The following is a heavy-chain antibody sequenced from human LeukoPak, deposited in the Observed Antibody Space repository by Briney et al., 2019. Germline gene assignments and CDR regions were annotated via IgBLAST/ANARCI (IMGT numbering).Heavy chain of an antibody. V-gene: IGHV3-7*01. Sequence: GGSLRLSCAASGFNFGGFSMSWVRQAPGKGPERVTHMNEYGGDIFYVDSVKDRFTISRDNAKNSLYLQMNNLRVEDTAVYFCARPRGCNSGRCNNFDYWGQGTLVTVSS. CDR3: ARPRGCNSGRCNNFDY. D-gene: IGHD2-8*01. CDR1: GFNFGGFS. J-gene: IGHJ4*01. CDR2: MNEYGGDI.